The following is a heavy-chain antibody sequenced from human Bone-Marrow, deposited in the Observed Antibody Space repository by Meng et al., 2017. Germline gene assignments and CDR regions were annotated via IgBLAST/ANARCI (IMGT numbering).Heavy chain of an antibody. CDR3: ARDLSGRFHQ. CDR1: GDSVSSNSAA. J-gene: IGHJ5*02. V-gene: IGHV6-1*01. CDR2: TYYRSKWYN. D-gene: IGHD1-26*01. Sequence: LQEWGPGLGKPWQTLSRSCDISGDSVSSNSAAWNWIRQSPSGGLEWLGRTYYRSKWYNDYAVSVRSRITINPGTSKNQFSLQLNSVTPEDTAVYYCARDLSGRFHQWGQGTLVTVSS.